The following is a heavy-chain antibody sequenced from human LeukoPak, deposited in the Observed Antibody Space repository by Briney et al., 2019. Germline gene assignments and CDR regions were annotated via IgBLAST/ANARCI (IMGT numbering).Heavy chain of an antibody. CDR2: ISGSGSSI. J-gene: IGHJ6*02. V-gene: IGHV3-23*01. Sequence: PGGSLRLSCAASGFTFSNYAVNRIRQAPGKGLKWVSVISGSGSSIYYTDSVKGRFTISRDNSKNTLYLQMNSLRAEDTAVYYCAKGPKWSDYYYYGMDVWGQGTTVTVSS. CDR1: GFTFSNYA. D-gene: IGHD2-15*01. CDR3: AKGPKWSDYYYYGMDV.